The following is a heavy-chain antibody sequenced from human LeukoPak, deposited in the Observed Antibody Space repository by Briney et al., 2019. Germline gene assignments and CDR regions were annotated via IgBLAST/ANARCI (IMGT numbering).Heavy chain of an antibody. D-gene: IGHD3-9*01. CDR1: GYSFTSYW. V-gene: IGHV5-51*01. CDR3: ARGGVTGYSPYYGMDV. Sequence: GESLQISCQGSGYSFTSYWIGWVRQMPGKGLEWMGIIYPGDSDTRYSPSFQGQVTISADKSISTAYLQWSSLKASDTAMYYCARGGVTGYSPYYGMDVWGQGTTVTVSS. CDR2: IYPGDSDT. J-gene: IGHJ6*02.